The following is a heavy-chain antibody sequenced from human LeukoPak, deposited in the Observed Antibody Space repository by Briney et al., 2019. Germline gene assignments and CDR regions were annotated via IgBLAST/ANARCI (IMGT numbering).Heavy chain of an antibody. CDR3: ASRARFGWMVRGVSYYYYYMDV. CDR2: IIPTFGTA. CDR1: GGTFNNYT. D-gene: IGHD3-10*01. V-gene: IGHV1-69*06. Sequence: SVRVSCKASGGTFNNYTIIWVRQAPGQGLEWMGGIIPTFGTANYAQKFQGKVTITADKSTSTAYMEVSSLRSEDTAVYYCASRARFGWMVRGVSYYYYYMDVWGKGTTVTVSS. J-gene: IGHJ6*03.